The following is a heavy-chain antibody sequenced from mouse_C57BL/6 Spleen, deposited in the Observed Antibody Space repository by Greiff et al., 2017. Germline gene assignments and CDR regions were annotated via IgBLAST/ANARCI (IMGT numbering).Heavy chain of an antibody. V-gene: IGHV1-82*01. D-gene: IGHD2-2*01. J-gene: IGHJ1*03. CDR3: ARAALGYDSYFDV. Sequence: VQLQQSGPELVKPGASVKISCKASGYAFSSSWMNWVKQRPGKGLEWIGRIYPGDRDTNYTGKFKGKATLTADKSSSTAYMQLSSLTSEDSAVYFCARAALGYDSYFDVWGTGTTVTVSS. CDR1: GYAFSSSW. CDR2: IYPGDRDT.